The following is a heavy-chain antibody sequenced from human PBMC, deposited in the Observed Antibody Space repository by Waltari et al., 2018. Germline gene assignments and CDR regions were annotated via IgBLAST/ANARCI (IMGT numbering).Heavy chain of an antibody. J-gene: IGHJ2*01. V-gene: IGHV3-13*01. Sequence: EVQLVESGGGLVQPGGSLRLSCAASGFTFSSYDMHWVRQVTGKRLEGVSAIDSAGHTSFADSVTGRFTISRENAKNSMYLQMNSLTAGDTAVYYCVKEGVPTPGNWYFDLWGRGTLVTVSS. D-gene: IGHD1-1*01. CDR1: GFTFSSYD. CDR3: VKEGVPTPGNWYFDL. CDR2: IDSAGHT.